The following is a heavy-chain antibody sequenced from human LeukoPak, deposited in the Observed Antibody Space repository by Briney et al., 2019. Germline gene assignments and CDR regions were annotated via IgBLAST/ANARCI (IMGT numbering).Heavy chain of an antibody. CDR3: AREFSSGPSHWFDP. CDR1: GGAISSYY. V-gene: IGHV4-59*13. J-gene: IGHJ5*02. D-gene: IGHD6-25*01. Sequence: AETLSLTCTVSGGAISSYYWSGIRQPPGKGLEGIGYIYYSGSTNYNPSLKSRVTISVAPSKPKFSLKLSSVTAADTALYYCAREFSSGPSHWFDPWGQGTLVTVSS. CDR2: IYYSGST.